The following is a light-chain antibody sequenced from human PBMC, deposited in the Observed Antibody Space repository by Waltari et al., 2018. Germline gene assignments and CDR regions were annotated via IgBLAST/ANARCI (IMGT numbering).Light chain of an antibody. V-gene: IGLV2-14*01. Sequence: QSALTQPASVSGSPGQSITISCSGTSGDVGTSNYVSWYQQLPGKVPKPIISEVSNRPSGVSNRFSGSKSGNTASLSISGLQAEDEGDYYCTSFTTRYTWLFGGGTKVTVL. CDR3: TSFTTRYTWL. CDR2: EVS. CDR1: SGDVGTSNY. J-gene: IGLJ3*02.